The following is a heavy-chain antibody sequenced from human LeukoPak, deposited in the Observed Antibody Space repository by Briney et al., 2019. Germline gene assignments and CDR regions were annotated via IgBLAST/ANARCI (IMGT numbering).Heavy chain of an antibody. V-gene: IGHV4-59*01. J-gene: IGHJ4*03. Sequence: PSETLSLTCTVSGGSISSYYCSWIRQPPGEGLEWIGYIYYSGSTNHNPSLKSRVTISVDTSKNQFSLKLSSVTAADTAVYYCARDSVAGTFDYWGHGTLVTVSS. D-gene: IGHD6-19*01. CDR2: IYYSGST. CDR3: ARDSVAGTFDY. CDR1: GGSISSYY.